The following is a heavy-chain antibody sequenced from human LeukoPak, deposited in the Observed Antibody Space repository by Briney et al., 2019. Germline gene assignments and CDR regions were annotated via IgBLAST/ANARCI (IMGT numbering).Heavy chain of an antibody. V-gene: IGHV1-46*01. CDR2: IDPRDGSA. Sequence: ASVKVSCKASGYIFTNYYIHWVRQAPGQGLEWVGIIDPRDGSANSAQQIQGRITVTRDTSTGTVYMDLSSLRSEDTVIYYCARGGTILYDYWGQGTQVTVSS. CDR3: ARGGTILYDY. D-gene: IGHD1-1*01. J-gene: IGHJ4*02. CDR1: GYIFTNYY.